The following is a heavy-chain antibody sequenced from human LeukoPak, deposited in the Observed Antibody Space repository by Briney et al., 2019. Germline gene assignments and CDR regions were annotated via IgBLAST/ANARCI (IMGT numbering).Heavy chain of an antibody. J-gene: IGHJ4*02. CDR2: IYTSGST. CDR1: GGSFSGYY. V-gene: IGHV4-59*10. D-gene: IGHD1-26*01. CDR3: ARYRTSGSYLFDY. Sequence: SETLSLTCAVYGGSFSGYYWSWIRQPAGKGLEWIGRIYTSGSTNYNPSLKSRVTMSVDTSKNQFSLKLTSVTAADTAVYYCARYRTSGSYLFDYWGQGTLVTVSS.